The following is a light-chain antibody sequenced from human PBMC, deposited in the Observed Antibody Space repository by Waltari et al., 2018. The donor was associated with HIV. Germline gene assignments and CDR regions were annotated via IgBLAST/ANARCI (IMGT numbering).Light chain of an antibody. CDR3: AAWDDSLWV. CDR1: SSNLGSNY. J-gene: IGLJ3*02. CDR2: RNN. V-gene: IGLV1-47*01. Sequence: QSVLTQPPSASGTPGQRVTISCSGSSSNLGSNYVSWYQQLPGTAPKLLIYRNNQRPSGVPDRFSGSKSGTSASLAISGLRSEDAADYYCAAWDDSLWVFGGGTKLTVL.